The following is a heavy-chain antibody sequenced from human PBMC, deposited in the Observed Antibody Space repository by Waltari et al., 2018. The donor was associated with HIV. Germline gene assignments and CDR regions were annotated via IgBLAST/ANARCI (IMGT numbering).Heavy chain of an antibody. Sequence: EVRLVESGGAWMQPGGSLTLSCAASGFTFSSFSRNWVRQPPGQGLEWVSYISNTANTIYYADSVKGRFTVSRDNAKNLMYLQMHSLRGEDTAVYFCARSVWGSYRHDHWGQGTLVTVSS. J-gene: IGHJ4*02. CDR1: GFTFSSFS. V-gene: IGHV3-48*04. CDR3: ARSVWGSYRHDH. CDR2: ISNTANTI. D-gene: IGHD3-16*02.